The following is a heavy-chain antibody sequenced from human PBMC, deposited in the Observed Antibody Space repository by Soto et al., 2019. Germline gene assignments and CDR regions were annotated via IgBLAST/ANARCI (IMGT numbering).Heavy chain of an antibody. J-gene: IGHJ6*02. Sequence: GGSLRLSCAASGFTVSSNYMSWVRQAPGKGLEWVSAISGSGGSTYYADSVKGRFTISRDNSKNTLYLQMNSLRAEDTAVYYCAKDQRSSSWYAYYYYGMDVWGQGTTVTVSS. CDR2: ISGSGGST. D-gene: IGHD6-13*01. V-gene: IGHV3-23*01. CDR3: AKDQRSSSWYAYYYYGMDV. CDR1: GFTVSSNY.